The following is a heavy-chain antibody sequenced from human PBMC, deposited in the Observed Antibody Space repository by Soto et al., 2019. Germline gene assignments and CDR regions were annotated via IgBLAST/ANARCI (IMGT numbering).Heavy chain of an antibody. CDR3: ARFGTSPNGNWFDP. J-gene: IGHJ5*02. V-gene: IGHV4-59*01. CDR2: IYYSGST. CDR1: GGSLNNYY. D-gene: IGHD3-10*01. Sequence: SETLSLTCIVSGGSLNNYYWNWIRQPPGKGLEWIGYIYYSGSTNYSPSLKSRVTISVDTSKNQLSLKLSSVTAADTAVYYCARFGTSPNGNWFDPWGQGTLVTVSS.